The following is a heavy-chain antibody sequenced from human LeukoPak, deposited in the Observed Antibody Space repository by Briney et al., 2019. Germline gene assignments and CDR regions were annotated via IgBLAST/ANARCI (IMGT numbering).Heavy chain of an antibody. Sequence: GGSLRLSCAASGFTFSSFGMHWVRQAPGKGLEWVAVIWYDGSNKYYADSVKGRFTISRDNSKNTLYLQMNSPRAEDTAVYYCVRERRFIDYWGQGTLVTVSS. J-gene: IGHJ4*02. V-gene: IGHV3-33*01. CDR1: GFTFSSFG. D-gene: IGHD4-17*01. CDR3: VRERRFIDY. CDR2: IWYDGSNK.